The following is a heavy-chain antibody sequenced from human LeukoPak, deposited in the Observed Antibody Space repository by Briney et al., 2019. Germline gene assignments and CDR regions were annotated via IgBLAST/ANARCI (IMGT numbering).Heavy chain of an antibody. CDR1: GPTFSSSW. J-gene: IGHJ4*02. D-gene: IGHD5-18*01. V-gene: IGHV3-7*01. Sequence: GGSLRLSCAVSGPTFSSSWMDWVRQAPGKGLEWVASINPDGNKKYSADSVKGRFTISRDNAENSLYLQMNSLRVEDTAFYYCARDLAYSRLDYWGQGMLVTVSS. CDR2: INPDGNKK. CDR3: ARDLAYSRLDY.